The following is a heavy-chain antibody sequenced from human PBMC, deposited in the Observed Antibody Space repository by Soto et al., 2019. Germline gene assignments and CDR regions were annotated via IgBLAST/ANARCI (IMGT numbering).Heavy chain of an antibody. CDR3: AKDRVRFKGYYYYMDV. V-gene: IGHV3-23*01. D-gene: IGHD3-3*01. Sequence: EVQLLESGGGLVQPGGSLRLSCAASGFTFSSYAMSWVRQAPGKGLEWVSAISGSGGSTYYADSVKGRFTISRDNSKNTLYLQMNSLRAEDTAVYYCAKDRVRFKGYYYYMDVWGKGTTVTVSS. CDR2: ISGSGGST. CDR1: GFTFSSYA. J-gene: IGHJ6*03.